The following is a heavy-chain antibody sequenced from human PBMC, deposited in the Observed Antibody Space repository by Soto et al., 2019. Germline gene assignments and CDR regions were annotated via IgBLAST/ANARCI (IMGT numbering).Heavy chain of an antibody. V-gene: IGHV4-39*01. CDR3: ARASAYCSSTSCYYNWFDP. J-gene: IGHJ5*02. Sequence: SETLSLTCTVSGGSISSSSYYWGWIRQPTGKGLEWIGSIYYSGSTYYNPSLKSRVTISVDTSKNQFSLKLSSVTAADTAVYYCARASAYCSSTSCYYNWFDPWGQGTLVT. CDR2: IYYSGST. CDR1: GGSISSSSYY. D-gene: IGHD2-2*01.